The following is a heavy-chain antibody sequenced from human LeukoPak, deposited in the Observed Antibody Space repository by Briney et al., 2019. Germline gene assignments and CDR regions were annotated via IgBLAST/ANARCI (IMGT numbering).Heavy chain of an antibody. Sequence: GGSLRLSCAASGFTFSDHYMDWVRQAPGKGLEWVGRTRNKTNSHTTVYAASVKGRFTISRDDSKNSLYQQMNSLKTEDTAVYYCARAGIFYDSSGYYWDGWFDPGGQGTLVTVSS. V-gene: IGHV3-72*01. CDR3: ARAGIFYDSSGYYWDGWFDP. D-gene: IGHD3-22*01. CDR1: GFTFSDHY. CDR2: TRNKTNSHTT. J-gene: IGHJ5*02.